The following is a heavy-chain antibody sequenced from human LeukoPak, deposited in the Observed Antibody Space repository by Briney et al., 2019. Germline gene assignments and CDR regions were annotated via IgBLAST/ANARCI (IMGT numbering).Heavy chain of an antibody. V-gene: IGHV3-21*01. CDR3: ARDYYYGSGSVDY. Sequence: GGSLRLSCAASGFTFSNYNMTWVRQAPGKGLEWVSSISTASSYIYYADSVKGRFTMSRDNAKNSLYLQMNSLRAEDTAVYYCARDYYYGSGSVDYWGQGTLVTVSS. CDR1: GFTFSNYN. J-gene: IGHJ4*02. D-gene: IGHD3-10*01. CDR2: ISTASSYI.